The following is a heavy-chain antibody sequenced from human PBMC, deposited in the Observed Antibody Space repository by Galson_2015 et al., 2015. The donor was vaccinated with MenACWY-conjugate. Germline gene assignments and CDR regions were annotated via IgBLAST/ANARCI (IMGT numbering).Heavy chain of an antibody. V-gene: IGHV3-48*04. CDR1: GFTFSSYS. CDR2: ISSSSSTI. Sequence: SLRLSCAASGFTFSSYSMNWVRQAPGKGLEWVSYISSSSSTIYYADSVKGRFTISRDNAKNSPYLQMNSLRAEDTAVYYCARGGRGYSYGLGYWGQGTLVTVSS. D-gene: IGHD5-18*01. CDR3: ARGGRGYSYGLGY. J-gene: IGHJ4*02.